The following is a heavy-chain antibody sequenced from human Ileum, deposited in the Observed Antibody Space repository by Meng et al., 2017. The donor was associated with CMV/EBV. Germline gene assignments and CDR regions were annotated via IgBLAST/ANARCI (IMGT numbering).Heavy chain of an antibody. CDR1: GYTFTAYY. V-gene: IGHV1-2*02. Sequence: GSGYTFTAYYMHWLRQAPGQGLEWMGWISPNSGVTKYAQQFQGRVTMTRDTSISTAYMEVTRLRSDDTAVYYCARGYSSSWYLFDPWGQGILVTVSS. CDR3: ARGYSSSWYLFDP. J-gene: IGHJ5*02. CDR2: ISPNSGVT. D-gene: IGHD6-13*01.